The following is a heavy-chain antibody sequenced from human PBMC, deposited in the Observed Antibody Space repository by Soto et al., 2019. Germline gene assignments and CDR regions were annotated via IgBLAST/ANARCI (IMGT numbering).Heavy chain of an antibody. D-gene: IGHD1-26*01. J-gene: IGHJ4*02. CDR3: ARRWDRRFDY. V-gene: IGHV3-23*01. Sequence: EVQLLESGGGLVQPGGSLRLSCEVFGFTFSSYPMNWVRQAPGKGLEWVSAISGSGDTTYYADSVKGRFTISRDNSKNTLYVQMNSLRAEDTAVYYCARRWDRRFDYWGQGTLVTVSS. CDR1: GFTFSSYP. CDR2: ISGSGDTT.